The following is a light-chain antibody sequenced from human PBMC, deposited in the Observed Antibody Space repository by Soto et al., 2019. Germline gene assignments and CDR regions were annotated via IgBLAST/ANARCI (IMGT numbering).Light chain of an antibody. Sequence: EIVLTQSPGALSLSPGERATLSCRASQRITNNFLAWFQQKPGLAPRLLIHGASTRASCVPGRFSGGGSGTDFVLTISRLAPEDFAVYYCQQYGRSPFTFGPGTKLQIK. J-gene: IGKJ2*01. CDR1: QRITNNF. CDR2: GAS. V-gene: IGKV3-20*01. CDR3: QQYGRSPFT.